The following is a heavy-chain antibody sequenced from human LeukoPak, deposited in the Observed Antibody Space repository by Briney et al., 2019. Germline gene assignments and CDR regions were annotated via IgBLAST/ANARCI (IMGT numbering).Heavy chain of an antibody. CDR1: GFTFSDYA. Sequence: GGSLRLSCAASGFTFSDYAVSWVRQAPGKGLEWVSAITRGGGTYYAASVKGRFTISRDNSKNTLYLQMNSLRAEDTAVYYCAREPNVDTAMVRYFDYWGQGTLVTVSS. V-gene: IGHV3-23*01. CDR2: ITRGGGT. CDR3: AREPNVDTAMVRYFDY. D-gene: IGHD5-18*01. J-gene: IGHJ4*02.